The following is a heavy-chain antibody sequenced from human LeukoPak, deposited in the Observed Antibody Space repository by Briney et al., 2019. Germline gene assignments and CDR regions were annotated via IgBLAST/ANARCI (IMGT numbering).Heavy chain of an antibody. CDR2: IWYDGSNK. J-gene: IGHJ4*02. Sequence: GRSLRLSCAASGFTFSSYGMPWVRQPPGKVLEWVAVIWYDGSNKYYADSVTGRFTISRDNSKNTLYLQMNSLRAEDTAVYYCARAYCSCTSCYPFDYWGQGTLVTVSS. D-gene: IGHD2-2*01. CDR3: ARAYCSCTSCYPFDY. CDR1: GFTFSSYG. V-gene: IGHV3-33*01.